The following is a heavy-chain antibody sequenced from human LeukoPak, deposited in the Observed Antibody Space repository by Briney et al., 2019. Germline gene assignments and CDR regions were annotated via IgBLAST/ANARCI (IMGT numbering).Heavy chain of an antibody. J-gene: IGHJ6*03. CDR1: GFTFSSYG. CDR3: AKDGGYSNSYMDV. Sequence: PGRSLRLSCAASGFTFSSYGMHWVCQAPGKGLEWVAVIWYGGSNKYYADSVKGRFTISRDNSKNTLYLQMNSLRAEDTAVYYCAKDGGYSNSYMDVWGKGTTVTVSS. D-gene: IGHD4-11*01. V-gene: IGHV3-30*18. CDR2: IWYGGSNK.